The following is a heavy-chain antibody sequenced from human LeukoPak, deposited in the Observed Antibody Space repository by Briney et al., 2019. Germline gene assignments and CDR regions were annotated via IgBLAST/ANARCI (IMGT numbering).Heavy chain of an antibody. J-gene: IGHJ4*02. CDR2: ISSSSSYI. V-gene: IGHV3-21*01. CDR1: GFTFSSYS. Sequence: GGSLRLSCAASGFTFSSYSMNWVRQAPGKGLEWVSSISSSSSYIYYADSVKGRFTISRDNAKNSLYLQMNSLRAEDTAVYYCARHETAMDETPNDWGQETLVTASS. CDR3: ARHETAMDETPND. D-gene: IGHD5-18*01.